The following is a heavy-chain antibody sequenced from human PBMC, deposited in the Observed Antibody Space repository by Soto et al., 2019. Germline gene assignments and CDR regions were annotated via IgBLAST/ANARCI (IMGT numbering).Heavy chain of an antibody. D-gene: IGHD3-3*01. CDR1: GGSFSGYY. Sequence: SETLSLTCAVYGGSFSGYYWTWIRQPPGTGLEWIGEINHSGSTNYNPSLKSRVTISVDTSKNQFSLKLTSVTAADTAVYYCAKAVNILEWLPLDAFDIWGQGTMVTVSS. CDR3: AKAVNILEWLPLDAFDI. V-gene: IGHV4-34*01. J-gene: IGHJ3*02. CDR2: INHSGST.